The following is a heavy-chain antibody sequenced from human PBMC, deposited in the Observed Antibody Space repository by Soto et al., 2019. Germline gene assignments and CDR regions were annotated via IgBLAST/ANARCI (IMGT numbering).Heavy chain of an antibody. J-gene: IGHJ4*02. Sequence: SETLSLTCTLSGGSISTSVYYWGWIRQPPAKGLEWIGNIYYSGSTYYSPSLKSRVTISVDPSKNQFSLKLSSVTAADTAVYYCASLSRFSNSLDYWGQGTLVTVSS. CDR1: GGSISTSVYY. V-gene: IGHV4-39*01. CDR3: ASLSRFSNSLDY. D-gene: IGHD6-6*01. CDR2: IYYSGST.